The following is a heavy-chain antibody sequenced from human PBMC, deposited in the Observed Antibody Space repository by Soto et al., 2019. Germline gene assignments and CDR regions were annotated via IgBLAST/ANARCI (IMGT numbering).Heavy chain of an antibody. CDR1: GFTFSSYA. Sequence: QVQLVESGGGVVQPGRSLRLSCAASGFTFSSYAMHWVRQAPGKGLEWVAVISYDGSNKYYADSVKGRFTISRDNSKYTVYLQMNSLRAGNTAVYYWARGLYGSGGRDFDYWGQGTLVTVSS. J-gene: IGHJ4*02. D-gene: IGHD3-10*01. CDR2: ISYDGSNK. CDR3: ARGLYGSGGRDFDY. V-gene: IGHV3-30-3*01.